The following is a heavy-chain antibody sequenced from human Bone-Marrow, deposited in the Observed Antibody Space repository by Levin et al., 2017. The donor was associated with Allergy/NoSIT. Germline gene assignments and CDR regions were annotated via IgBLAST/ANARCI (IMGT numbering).Heavy chain of an antibody. Sequence: GESLKISCKGSGYSFTNFWITWVRQMPGKGLEWMGRIDPSDSYTNYSPSFQGHVTISADKSLNTAYLQLSSLKASDTAIYYCARPASSGWLAWGQGTLVSVS. CDR2: IDPSDSYT. CDR3: ARPASSGWLA. CDR1: GYSFTNFW. V-gene: IGHV5-10-1*01. J-gene: IGHJ5*02. D-gene: IGHD6-19*01.